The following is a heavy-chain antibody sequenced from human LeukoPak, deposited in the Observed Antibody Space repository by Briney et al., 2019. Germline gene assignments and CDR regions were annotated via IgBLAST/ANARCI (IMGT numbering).Heavy chain of an antibody. J-gene: IGHJ4*02. Sequence: RGESLKISCKASGSSFTNYWIGWVRQMPGKGLEWMGIIYPGDSDTRYSPSFQGQVTISADKSINTTCLQWSSLEASDTAMYYCANSLYCTGGSCYSFDYWGQGTQVTVSS. CDR1: GSSFTNYW. D-gene: IGHD2-15*01. CDR2: IYPGDSDT. V-gene: IGHV5-51*01. CDR3: ANSLYCTGGSCYSFDY.